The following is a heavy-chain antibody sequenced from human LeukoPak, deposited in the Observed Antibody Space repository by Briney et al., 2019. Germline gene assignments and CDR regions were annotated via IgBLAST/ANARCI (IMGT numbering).Heavy chain of an antibody. CDR1: GFTFDDYV. V-gene: IGHV3-9*01. CDR2: YSWNSDNI. D-gene: IGHD6-19*01. J-gene: IGHJ4*02. Sequence: GRPLRLSCTACGFTFDDYVMQCLRQARGGGVEGVCCYSWNSDNIDHAHSEKGRYTIYRDNDKNSLYLQMNSLRAEDTAFYYCVKSQPQWLVPLFASSGEGSLVSVSS. CDR3: VKSQPQWLVPLFAS.